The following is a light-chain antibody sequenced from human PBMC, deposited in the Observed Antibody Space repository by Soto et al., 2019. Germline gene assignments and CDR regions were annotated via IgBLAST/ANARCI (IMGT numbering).Light chain of an antibody. Sequence: QSVLTQPPSASGTPGQRVTISCSGSISNIGSNTVNWYQQVPGTAPKFLIYSNNQRPSGVPKRFSGSKSGTSASLAISGLQSEDEADYYCATWDDSLNGHVVFGGGTKLTVL. V-gene: IGLV1-44*01. CDR3: ATWDDSLNGHVV. J-gene: IGLJ2*01. CDR1: ISNIGSNT. CDR2: SNN.